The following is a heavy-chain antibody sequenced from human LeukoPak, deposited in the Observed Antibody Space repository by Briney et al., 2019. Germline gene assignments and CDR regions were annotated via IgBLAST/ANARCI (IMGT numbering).Heavy chain of an antibody. CDR2: ISGSGGST. CDR1: GFTFSSYA. J-gene: IGHJ3*02. D-gene: IGHD3-22*01. V-gene: IGHV3-23*01. CDR3: AKDRMIVVVYDAFDI. Sequence: GGSLRLSCAASGFTFSSYAMSWVRQAPGKGLEWVSAISGSGGSTYYADSVKGRFTISRDISKNTLYLQMNSLRAEDTAVYYCAKDRMIVVVYDAFDIWGQGTMVTVSS.